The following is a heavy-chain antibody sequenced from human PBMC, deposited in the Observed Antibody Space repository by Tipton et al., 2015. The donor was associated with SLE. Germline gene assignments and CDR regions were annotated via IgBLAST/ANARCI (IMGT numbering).Heavy chain of an antibody. CDR1: GGSISSYY. D-gene: IGHD3-10*01. Sequence: LRLSCAVYGGSISSYYWSWIRQPAGKGLEWIGYIYTSGSTNYNPSLKSRVTISVDTSKNQFSLKLSSVTAADTAVYYCARGEYYGSGGDFDYWGQGTLVTVSS. CDR3: ARGEYYGSGGDFDY. V-gene: IGHV4-4*09. CDR2: IYTSGST. J-gene: IGHJ4*02.